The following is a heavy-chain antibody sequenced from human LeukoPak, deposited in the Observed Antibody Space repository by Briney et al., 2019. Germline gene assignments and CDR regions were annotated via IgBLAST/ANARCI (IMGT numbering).Heavy chain of an antibody. D-gene: IGHD3-10*01. J-gene: IGHJ5*02. Sequence: PSETLSLTCTVSGGFISSSSYYWGWIRQPPGKGLEWIGSIYYSGSTYYNPSLKSRVTISVDTSKNQFSLKLSSVTAADTAVYYCARRRVLWFGGLGWFDPWGQGTLVTVSS. CDR1: GGFISSSSYY. CDR3: ARRRVLWFGGLGWFDP. V-gene: IGHV4-39*07. CDR2: IYYSGST.